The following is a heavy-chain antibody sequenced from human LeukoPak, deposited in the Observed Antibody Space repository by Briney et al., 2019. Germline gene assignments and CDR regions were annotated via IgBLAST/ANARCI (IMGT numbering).Heavy chain of an antibody. CDR3: AYDFWSGYPSYYMDV. CDR2: ISSSSSTI. D-gene: IGHD3-3*01. CDR1: GFTFSSYN. Sequence: PGGSLRLSCAASGFTFSSYNMNWVRQAPGKGLEWVSYISSSSSTIYYADSVKGRFTTSRDNAKNSLYLQMNSLRAEDTAVYYCAYDFWSGYPSYYMDVWGKGTTVTVSS. V-gene: IGHV3-48*01. J-gene: IGHJ6*03.